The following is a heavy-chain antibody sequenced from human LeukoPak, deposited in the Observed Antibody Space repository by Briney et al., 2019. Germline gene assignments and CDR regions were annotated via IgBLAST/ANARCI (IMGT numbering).Heavy chain of an antibody. CDR1: GGSINRGSYY. V-gene: IGHV4-61*02. CDR2: IYTSGST. D-gene: IGHD2-8*02. Sequence: PSQTLSLTCTVSGGSINRGSYYWSWIRQPAGKGLEWIGRIYTSGSTNYNPSLKSRVTISVDTSKNQFSLKLSSVTAADTAVYYCAGYWDSDAFDIWGQGTMVTVSS. J-gene: IGHJ3*02. CDR3: AGYWDSDAFDI.